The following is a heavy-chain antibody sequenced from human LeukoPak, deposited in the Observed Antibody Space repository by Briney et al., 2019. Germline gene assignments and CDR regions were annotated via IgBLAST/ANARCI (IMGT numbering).Heavy chain of an antibody. CDR2: IYPDDSNS. D-gene: IGHD3-10*01. Sequence: GDSLKISCKGSGYRFTSYWIGWVRQMPGKGLEWMAIIYPDDSNSRYSPSFQGQVTISADKSISTAYLQWSSLKASDTAMYYCARRMVRGVITSPFDYWGQGTLVTVSS. CDR3: ARRMVRGVITSPFDY. V-gene: IGHV5-51*01. CDR1: GYRFTSYW. J-gene: IGHJ4*02.